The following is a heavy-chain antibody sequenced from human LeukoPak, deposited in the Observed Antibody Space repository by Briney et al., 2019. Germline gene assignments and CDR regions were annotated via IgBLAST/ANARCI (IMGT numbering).Heavy chain of an antibody. CDR3: ARGTTAGTGYLDS. CDR2: ISSNGNTV. J-gene: IGHJ4*02. V-gene: IGHV3-74*01. Sequence: GGSLRLSCAASGFPVGNHWMSWVRQARGMGLVWVSRISSNGNTVTYADSVRGRFTISRDSAKNTLYLQMNSLRVEDTAIYYCARGTTAGTGYLDSWGQGTLVTVSS. D-gene: IGHD3-9*01. CDR1: GFPVGNHW.